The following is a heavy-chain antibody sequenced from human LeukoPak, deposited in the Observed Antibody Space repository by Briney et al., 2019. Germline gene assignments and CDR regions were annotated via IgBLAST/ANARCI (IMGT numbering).Heavy chain of an antibody. CDR3: ASTTLAGSRDV. D-gene: IGHD3-3*02. V-gene: IGHV3-30*02. CDR1: GFTFSSYG. CDR2: IRYDGSIK. Sequence: GGSLRLSCAASGFTFSSYGMQWVRQALGKGLEWVAFIRYDGSIKYYADSVKGRFTISRDNSKNTLYLQMNSLRAEDTAVYYCASTTLAGSRDVWGQGTTVTVSS. J-gene: IGHJ6*02.